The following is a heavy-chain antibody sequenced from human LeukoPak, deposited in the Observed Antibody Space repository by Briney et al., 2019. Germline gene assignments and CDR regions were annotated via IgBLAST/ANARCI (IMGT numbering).Heavy chain of an antibody. J-gene: IGHJ4*02. Sequence: GGSLXXSCAASGFTFSSYWMSWVRQAPGKGLEWVANIKQDGSEKYYADSVRGRFTISRDNAKNSLYLQMNRQRAGDTAVYYXAXXXXGEXTGGFDYWGQGXLVTVSS. CDR2: IKQDGSEK. D-gene: IGHD3-10*01. CDR3: AXXXXGEXTGGFDY. CDR1: GFTFSSYW. V-gene: IGHV3-7*01.